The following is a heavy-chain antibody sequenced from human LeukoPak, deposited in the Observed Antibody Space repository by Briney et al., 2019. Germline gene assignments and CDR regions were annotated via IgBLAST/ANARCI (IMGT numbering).Heavy chain of an antibody. J-gene: IGHJ6*03. Sequence: GGSLRLSCAASGFTFSSYWLSWVRQAPGKGLEWVANIKKDGSEKYYVDSVKGRFTISRDNAKNSLYLQMNSLRAADTAVYYCAREVDSSSWYLYYYYYYMDVWGKGTTVTVSS. CDR2: IKKDGSEK. CDR1: GFTFSSYW. D-gene: IGHD6-13*01. V-gene: IGHV3-7*01. CDR3: AREVDSSSWYLYYYYYYMDV.